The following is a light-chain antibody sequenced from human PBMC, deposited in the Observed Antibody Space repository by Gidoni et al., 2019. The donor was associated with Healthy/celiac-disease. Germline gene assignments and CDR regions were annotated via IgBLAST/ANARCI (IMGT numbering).Light chain of an antibody. CDR3: MQALQTPWT. Sequence: DIVMTQSPLSLPVTPGEPASISCRSSQSLLHSNGYNYLDWYLQKPGQSPQLLIDLGSNRASGVPDRFSGSGSGTDFTLKISRVEVEDVGVYYCMQALQTPWTFGQGTKVEIK. V-gene: IGKV2-28*01. J-gene: IGKJ1*01. CDR1: QSLLHSNGYNY. CDR2: LGS.